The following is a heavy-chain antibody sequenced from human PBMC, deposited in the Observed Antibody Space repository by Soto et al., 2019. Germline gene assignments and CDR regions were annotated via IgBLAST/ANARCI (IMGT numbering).Heavy chain of an antibody. CDR3: VRERGLSSFYGMDV. J-gene: IGHJ6*02. D-gene: IGHD3-10*01. V-gene: IGHV3-21*02. Sequence: EMQLVESGGGLVKPGGSLRLSCAASGFTLTSYSMNWVRQAPGKGLEWVSSISSSSSHIYYADSVKGRFTISRDNARNSVYLQMNSLRAEDTAVYYCVRERGLSSFYGMDVWGQGTTVTVSS. CDR2: ISSSSSHI. CDR1: GFTLTSYS.